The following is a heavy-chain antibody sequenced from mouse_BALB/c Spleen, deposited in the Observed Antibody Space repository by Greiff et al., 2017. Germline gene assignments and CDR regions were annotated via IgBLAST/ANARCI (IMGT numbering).Heavy chain of an antibody. Sequence: VQVVESGAELVRPGTSVKISCKASGYTFTNYWLGWVKQRPGHGLEWIGDIYPGGGYTNYNEKFKGKATLTADTSSSTAYMQLSSLTSEDSAVYFCARGDGNYNYWGQGTTLTVSS. CDR3: ARGDGNYNY. V-gene: IGHV1-63*02. J-gene: IGHJ2*01. D-gene: IGHD2-1*01. CDR1: GYTFTNYW. CDR2: IYPGGGYT.